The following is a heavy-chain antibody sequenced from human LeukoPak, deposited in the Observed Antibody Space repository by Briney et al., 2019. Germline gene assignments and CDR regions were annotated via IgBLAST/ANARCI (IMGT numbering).Heavy chain of an antibody. V-gene: IGHV3-23*01. CDR1: GFTFSSYA. D-gene: IGHD2-21*01. J-gene: IGHJ4*02. Sequence: GGSLRLSCAASGFTFSSYAMSWVRQAPGKGLEWVSAIGGGGDATSYADSVKGRFTISRDNSKNTLFLQMNSLRAEDTAVYYCAKSPYQLFTAFHFDYWGQGTQATVSS. CDR2: IGGGGDAT. CDR3: AKSPYQLFTAFHFDY.